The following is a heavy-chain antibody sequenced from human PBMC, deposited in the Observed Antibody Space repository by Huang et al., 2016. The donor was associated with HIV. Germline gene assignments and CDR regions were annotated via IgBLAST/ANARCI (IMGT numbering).Heavy chain of an antibody. CDR1: GFTFRSYW. CDR3: ARGFQAKPGDY. J-gene: IGHJ4*02. Sequence: EVHLVESGGGLVRPGRSLRLSCAASGFTFRSYWMNWVRKAPGRGREWVANINLDGRERFYVDSVRGRFTISRDNANNSVSLQLNSLKAEDTGVYYCARGFQAKPGDYWGQGTLVTVSS. CDR2: INLDGRER. V-gene: IGHV3-7*01.